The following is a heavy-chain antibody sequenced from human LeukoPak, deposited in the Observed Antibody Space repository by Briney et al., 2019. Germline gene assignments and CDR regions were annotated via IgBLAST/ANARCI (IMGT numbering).Heavy chain of an antibody. CDR2: IYYSGTT. CDR3: ARLYRGYVMDY. V-gene: IGHV4-39*01. CDR1: SGSISSSHYY. Sequence: PSETLSLTCTVSSGSISSSHYYWDWIRQPPGKGLEWIGTIYYSGTTYYNPSLESRATISVDASKNQFYLMLNSVTAADTAVYYCARLYRGYVMDYWGQGTLVTVSS. J-gene: IGHJ4*02. D-gene: IGHD5-12*01.